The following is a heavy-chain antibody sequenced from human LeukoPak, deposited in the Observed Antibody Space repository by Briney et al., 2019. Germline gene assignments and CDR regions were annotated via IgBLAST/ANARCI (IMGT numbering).Heavy chain of an antibody. CDR3: ASGSYYGSGSGYFYYMDV. CDR2: INPNGGGT. CDR1: EYTFTAYY. V-gene: IGHV1-2*02. Sequence: ASVRVSCKASEYTFTAYYIHWVRQAPGQGLQWMGWINPNGGGTNYAQKFQGRVTMTSDTSITTAYMELTRLRSDDTAVYYCASGSYYGSGSGYFYYMDVWGKGTTVTISS. D-gene: IGHD3-10*01. J-gene: IGHJ6*03.